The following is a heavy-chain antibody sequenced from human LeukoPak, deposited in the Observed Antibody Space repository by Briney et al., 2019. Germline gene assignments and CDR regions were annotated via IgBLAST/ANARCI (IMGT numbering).Heavy chain of an antibody. CDR1: GYTFTGYY. Sequence: ASVKVSCKASGYTFTGYYMHWVRQAPGQGLEWMGWINPNSGGTNYAQKFQGRVTMTRDTSISTAYMELSRLRSDDTAVYYCARWDPRSDAFDIWGQGTMVTVSS. D-gene: IGHD1-26*01. J-gene: IGHJ3*02. CDR3: ARWDPRSDAFDI. CDR2: INPNSGGT. V-gene: IGHV1-2*02.